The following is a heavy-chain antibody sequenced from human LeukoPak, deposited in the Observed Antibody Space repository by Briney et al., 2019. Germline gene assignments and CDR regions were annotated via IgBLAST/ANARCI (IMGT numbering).Heavy chain of an antibody. D-gene: IGHD3-3*01. CDR1: GFTFSSYA. J-gene: IGHJ4*02. CDR3: AKTGGVLKWLLPYYFDY. V-gene: IGHV3-23*01. Sequence: PGGPLRLSCAASGFTFSSYAMSWVRQAPGKGLEWVSAISGSGGSTYYADSVKGRFTISRDNSKNTLYLQMNSLRAEDTAVYYCAKTGGVLKWLLPYYFDYWGQGTLVTVSS. CDR2: ISGSGGST.